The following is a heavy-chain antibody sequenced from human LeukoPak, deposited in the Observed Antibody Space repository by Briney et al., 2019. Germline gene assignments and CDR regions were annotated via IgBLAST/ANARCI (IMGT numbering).Heavy chain of an antibody. V-gene: IGHV3-66*02. D-gene: IGHD6-6*01. J-gene: IGHJ3*02. CDR3: ARGKFNVPCAFDI. CDR1: GFIVSSNS. CDR2: IYSGGST. Sequence: GGSLRLSCAASGFIVSSNSMSWVRQAPGKGLEWVSVIYSGGSTYYADSVKGRFTISRDNSKNTVDLQMNSLRPDETAVYYCARGKFNVPCAFDIWGQGTMVTVSS.